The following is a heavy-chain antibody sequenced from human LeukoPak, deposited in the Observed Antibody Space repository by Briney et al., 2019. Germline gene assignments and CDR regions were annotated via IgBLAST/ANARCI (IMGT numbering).Heavy chain of an antibody. V-gene: IGHV1-69*02. Sequence: SVKVSCKASGYTFTSYYMHWVRQAPGQGLEWMGRIIPILGIANYAQKFQGRVTITADKSTSTAYMELSSLRSEDTAVYYCATHYYDSSGPGLYYFDYWGQGTLVTVSS. CDR1: GYTFTSYY. CDR2: IIPILGIA. D-gene: IGHD3-22*01. J-gene: IGHJ4*02. CDR3: ATHYYDSSGPGLYYFDY.